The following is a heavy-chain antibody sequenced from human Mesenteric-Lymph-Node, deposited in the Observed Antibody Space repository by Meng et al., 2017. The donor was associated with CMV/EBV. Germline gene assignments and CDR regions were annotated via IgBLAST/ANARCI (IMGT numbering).Heavy chain of an antibody. V-gene: IGHV3-23*03. Sequence: GESLKISCAASGFTFSSYAMSWVRQAPGKGLEWVSVIYSGGTTYYADAVKGRFTISKDNSKNTLYLQMNSLRAEDTAVYYCARCPVAAAGYYYGMDVWGQGTTVTVSS. D-gene: IGHD6-13*01. CDR2: IYSGGTT. CDR1: GFTFSSYA. J-gene: IGHJ6*02. CDR3: ARCPVAAAGYYYGMDV.